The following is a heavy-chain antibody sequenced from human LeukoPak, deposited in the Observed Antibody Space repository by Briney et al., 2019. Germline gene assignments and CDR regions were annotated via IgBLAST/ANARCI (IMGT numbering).Heavy chain of an antibody. CDR2: ISGSGGST. D-gene: IGHD2-2*01. V-gene: IGHV3-23*01. J-gene: IGHJ3*02. CDR1: GFTFSSYA. Sequence: GGSLRLSCAASGFTFSSYAMSWVRQAPGKGLEWVSAISGSGGSTYYADSVKGRFTISRDNSKNTLYLQMNSLRAEDTAVYYCAKYPSYCSSTTCYLEAFDIWGQGTMVTVSS. CDR3: AKYPSYCSSTTCYLEAFDI.